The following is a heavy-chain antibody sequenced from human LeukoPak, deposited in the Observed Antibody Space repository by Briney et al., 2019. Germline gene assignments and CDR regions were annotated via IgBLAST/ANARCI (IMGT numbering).Heavy chain of an antibody. CDR3: ARGRAHYYYYMDV. V-gene: IGHV4-39*01. D-gene: IGHD1-26*01. J-gene: IGHJ6*03. CDR2: IYYTGST. Sequence: SETLSLTCIVSNGSISSNTYYWGWIRQPPGQGLEWIGTIYYTGSTYNNPSLKSRVTISGDTSKNQFSLKLSSVTAADTAVYYCARGRAHYYYYMDVWGKGTTVTVSS. CDR1: NGSISSNTYY.